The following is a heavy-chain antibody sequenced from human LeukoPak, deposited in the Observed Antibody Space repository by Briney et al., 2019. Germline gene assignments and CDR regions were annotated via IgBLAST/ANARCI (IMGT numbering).Heavy chain of an antibody. V-gene: IGHV1-18*01. CDR3: TTGWFSNSNAFDI. CDR1: GYTFTSYA. J-gene: IGHJ3*02. D-gene: IGHD4-23*01. Sequence: VASVKVSCKASGYTFTSYAISWVRQAPGQGLEWMGWISAYNGNTNYAQKFQGRVTMTEDSSAETGYMELSSLTSDDTAVYYCTTGWFSNSNAFDIWGQGTMIIVSS. CDR2: ISAYNGNT.